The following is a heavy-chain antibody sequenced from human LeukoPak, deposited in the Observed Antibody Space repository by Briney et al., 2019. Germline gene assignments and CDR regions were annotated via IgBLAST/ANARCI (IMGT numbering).Heavy chain of an antibody. Sequence: PGGSLRLSCAASGFTFSSYSMNWVRQAPGKGLEWVSSISSSSYIYYADSVKGRFTISRDNAKNSLYLQMNSLRAEDTAVYYCARGSGSSSQQTRDYWGQGTLVTVSS. CDR3: ARGSGSSSQQTRDY. D-gene: IGHD6-13*01. J-gene: IGHJ4*02. CDR2: ISSSSYI. CDR1: GFTFSSYS. V-gene: IGHV3-21*01.